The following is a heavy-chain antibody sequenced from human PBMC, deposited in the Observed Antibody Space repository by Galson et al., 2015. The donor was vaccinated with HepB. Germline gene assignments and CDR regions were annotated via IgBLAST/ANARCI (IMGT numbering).Heavy chain of an antibody. CDR2: IRSKANSYAT. CDR1: GFTFSGSA. Sequence: SLRLSCAASGFTFSGSAMHWVRQASGKGLEWVGRIRSKANSYATAYAASVKGRFTISRDDSKNTAYLQMNSLKTEDTAVYYCTMGVRELLSYWGQGTLVTVSS. CDR3: TMGVRELLSY. D-gene: IGHD1-26*01. V-gene: IGHV3-73*01. J-gene: IGHJ4*02.